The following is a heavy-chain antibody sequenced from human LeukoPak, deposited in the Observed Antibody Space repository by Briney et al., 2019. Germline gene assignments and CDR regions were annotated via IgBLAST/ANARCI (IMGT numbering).Heavy chain of an antibody. V-gene: IGHV3-48*01. J-gene: IGHJ4*02. CDR1: GFTFSSYS. CDR2: ISSSSSTI. CDR3: AGVLHYVKGTVSGYLGDY. D-gene: IGHD4-11*01. Sequence: GGSLRLSCAASGFTFSSYSMNWVRQAPGKGLEWVSYISSSSSTIYYADSVKGRFTISRDNAKNSLYLQMNSLRAEDTAVYYCAGVLHYVKGTVSGYLGDYWGQGTLVTVSS.